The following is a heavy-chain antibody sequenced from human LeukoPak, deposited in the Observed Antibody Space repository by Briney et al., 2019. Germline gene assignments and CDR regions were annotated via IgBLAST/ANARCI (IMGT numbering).Heavy chain of an antibody. CDR3: ARVDYYDSSGRDAFDI. D-gene: IGHD3-22*01. CDR1: GGSISSGGYY. J-gene: IGHJ3*02. V-gene: IGHV4-30-4*08. Sequence: PSQTLSLTCTVSGGSISSGGYYWSWIRQPPGKGLEWIGYIYYSGSTYYNPSLKSRVTISVDTSKNQFSLKLSSVTAADTAVYYCARVDYYDSSGRDAFDIWGQGTMVTVSS. CDR2: IYYSGST.